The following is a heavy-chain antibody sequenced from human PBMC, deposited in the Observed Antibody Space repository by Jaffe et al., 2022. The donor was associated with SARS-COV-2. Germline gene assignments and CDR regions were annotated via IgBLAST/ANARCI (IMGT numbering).Heavy chain of an antibody. J-gene: IGHJ4*02. D-gene: IGHD6-19*01. CDR1: GFTFSDHY. CDR2: IRNKINSYTT. Sequence: EVQLVESGGGLVQPGGSLRLSCAASGFTFSDHYMDWVRQAPGKGLEWVGRIRNKINSYTTEFAASVKGRFTISRDDSKSSVYLQLNSLKIEDTAVYYCTRGRGSGWYVGDYWGQGTLVTVSS. CDR3: TRGRGSGWYVGDY. V-gene: IGHV3-72*01.